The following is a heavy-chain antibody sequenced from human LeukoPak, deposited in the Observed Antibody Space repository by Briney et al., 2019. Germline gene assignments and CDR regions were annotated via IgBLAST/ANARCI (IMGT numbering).Heavy chain of an antibody. D-gene: IGHD5-18*01. CDR3: ARDGGYSYGSGGYFDY. CDR2: ISGSGGST. CDR1: GFTFSSYA. J-gene: IGHJ4*02. Sequence: GGSLRLSCAASGFTFSSYAMSWVRQAPGKGLEWVSAISGSGGSTYYADSVKGRFTISRDNSKNTLYLQMNSLRAEDTAVYYCARDGGYSYGSGGYFDYWSQGTLVTVSS. V-gene: IGHV3-23*01.